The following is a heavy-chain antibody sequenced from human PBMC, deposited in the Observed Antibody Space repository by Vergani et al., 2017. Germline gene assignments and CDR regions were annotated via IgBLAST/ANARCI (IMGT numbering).Heavy chain of an antibody. Sequence: VQLQESGPGLVKPPGTLSLTCAVSGVSIKSGFWWNWVRQPPGKGLEWIGEIYYTGITNYNSSLKSRVSMAVDTSKNQFSLNLTSVTAADAAMYYGLGAQGVDVPHDKRGYFFCGMDVWGQGTTVTVSS. D-gene: IGHD3-16*01. J-gene: IGHJ6*02. V-gene: IGHV4-4*03. CDR2: IYYTGIT. CDR1: GVSIKSGFW. CDR3: LGAQGVDVPHDKRGYFFCGMDV.